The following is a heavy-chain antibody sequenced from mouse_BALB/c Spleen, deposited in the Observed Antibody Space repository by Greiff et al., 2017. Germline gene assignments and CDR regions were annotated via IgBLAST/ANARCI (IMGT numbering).Heavy chain of an antibody. J-gene: IGHJ4*01. CDR3: ARPTGYYGYPHPMDY. D-gene: IGHD2-2*01. Sequence: EVQLQQSGPELVKPGASVKMSCKASGYTFTSYVMHWVKQKPGQGLEWIGYINPYNDGTKYNEKFKGKATLTSDKSSSTAYMELSSLTSEDSAVYYCARPTGYYGYPHPMDYWGQGTSVTVSS. CDR2: INPYNDGT. CDR1: GYTFTSYV. V-gene: IGHV1-14*01.